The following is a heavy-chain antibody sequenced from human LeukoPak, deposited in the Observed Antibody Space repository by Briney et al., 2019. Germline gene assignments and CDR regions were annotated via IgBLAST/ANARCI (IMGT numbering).Heavy chain of an antibody. J-gene: IGHJ6*03. Sequence: GGSLRLPCSASGFTFSNYRMHWVRQGPGKGLVWASHMNSDGSRATYADSVKGRFTISRDNAKNTLYLQMNSLRAEDTAVYYCARGGGYYHYYMDVWGKGTTVTVSS. D-gene: IGHD4-23*01. V-gene: IGHV3-74*01. CDR2: MNSDGSRA. CDR3: ARGGGYYHYYMDV. CDR1: GFTFSNYR.